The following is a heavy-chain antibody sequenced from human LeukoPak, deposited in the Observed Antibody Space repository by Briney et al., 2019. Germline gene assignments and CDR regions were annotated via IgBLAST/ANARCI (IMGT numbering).Heavy chain of an antibody. CDR2: IYSGGST. V-gene: IGHV3-66*01. J-gene: IGHJ5*02. Sequence: LSLTCTVSGGSISSGSYYWSWVRQAPGKGLEWVSVIYSGGSTYYADSVKGRFTISRDNSKNTLYLQMNSLRAEDTAVYYCARVLAAAPGWFDPWGQGTLVTVSS. CDR1: GGSISSGSYY. CDR3: ARVLAAAPGWFDP. D-gene: IGHD2-15*01.